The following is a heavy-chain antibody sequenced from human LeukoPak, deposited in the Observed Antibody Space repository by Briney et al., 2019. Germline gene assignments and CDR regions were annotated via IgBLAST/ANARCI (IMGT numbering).Heavy chain of an antibody. D-gene: IGHD1-26*01. CDR1: GFTFSSYW. V-gene: IGHV3-74*01. CDR3: ARGAYGGRYNWFDP. J-gene: IGHJ5*02. CDR2: INSDGSST. Sequence: GGSLRLSCAASGFTFSSYWMHWVRQAPGKGLVWVSRINSDGSSTSYADSVKGRFTISRDNAKNTLYLQMNSLRAEDTAVYYCARGAYGGRYNWFDPWGQGTLVTVSS.